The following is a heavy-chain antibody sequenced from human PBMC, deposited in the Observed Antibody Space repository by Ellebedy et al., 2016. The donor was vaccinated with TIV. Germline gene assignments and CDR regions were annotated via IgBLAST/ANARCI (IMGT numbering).Heavy chain of an antibody. V-gene: IGHV4-39*01. CDR1: GGSISSSSYY. J-gene: IGHJ4*02. Sequence: MPGGSLRLSCTVSGGSISSSSYYWGWIRQPPGKGLEWIGSIYYSGSTYYNPSLKSRVTISVDTSKNQFSLKLSSVTAADTAVYYCARHVPGFYSSLSYYFDYWGQGTLVTVSS. D-gene: IGHD6-13*01. CDR3: ARHVPGFYSSLSYYFDY. CDR2: IYYSGST.